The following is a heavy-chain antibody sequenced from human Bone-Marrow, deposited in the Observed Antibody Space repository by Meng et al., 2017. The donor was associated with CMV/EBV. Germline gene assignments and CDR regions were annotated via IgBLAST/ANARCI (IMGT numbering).Heavy chain of an antibody. CDR3: ASEPMYYDFWSGYYTGGAIDY. CDR1: GFTFSSYS. Sequence: GESLKISCAASGFTFSSYSMNWVRQAPGKGLEWVAVISYDGSNKYYADSVKGRFTISRDNSKNTLYLQMNSLRAEDTAVYYCASEPMYYDFWSGYYTGGAIDYWGQGTLVTVSS. CDR2: ISYDGSNK. V-gene: IGHV3-30*03. J-gene: IGHJ4*02. D-gene: IGHD3-3*01.